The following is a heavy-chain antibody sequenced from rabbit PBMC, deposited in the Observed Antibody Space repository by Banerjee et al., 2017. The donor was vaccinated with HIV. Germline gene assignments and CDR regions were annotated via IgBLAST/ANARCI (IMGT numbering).Heavy chain of an antibody. V-gene: IGHV1S45*01. D-gene: IGHD1-1*01. Sequence: QEQLEESGGDLVKPEGSLTLTCTASGFSFSSSYYMCWVRQAPGKGLEWIACMDLGNSGSTYYASWAKGRFIISKTSSTTVTLQMTSLTAADTATYFCANYIGGSDDYHGFDLWGPGTLVTVS. CDR2: MDLGNSGST. CDR3: ANYIGGSDDYHGFDL. J-gene: IGHJ4*01. CDR1: GFSFSSSYY.